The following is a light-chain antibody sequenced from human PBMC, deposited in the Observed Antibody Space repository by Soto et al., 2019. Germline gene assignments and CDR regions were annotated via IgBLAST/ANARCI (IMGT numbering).Light chain of an antibody. V-gene: IGKV2-28*01. CDR2: LGS. Sequence: DIVMTQSPLSLPVTPGEPASISCRSSQSLLHSNGYNYLDWYLQKPGQSPHLLIYLGSNRASGVPDRFSGSGSGTDFTLKISREEAEDVGVYYCMQALQTPPTFGQGTRLEIK. J-gene: IGKJ5*01. CDR3: MQALQTPPT. CDR1: QSLLHSNGYNY.